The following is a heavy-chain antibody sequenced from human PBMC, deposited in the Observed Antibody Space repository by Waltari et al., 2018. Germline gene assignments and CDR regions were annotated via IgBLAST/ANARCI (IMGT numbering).Heavy chain of an antibody. J-gene: IGHJ4*02. CDR1: GYTFTSYD. CDR2: MNPNSGNT. CDR3: ARGNDFWSGYVYYFDY. Sequence: QVQLVQSGAEVKKPGASVKVSCKASGYTFTSYDITWVRQATGQGLEWMGWMNPNSGNTGYAQKFQGRVTITRNTSISTAYMELSSLRSEDTAVYYCARGNDFWSGYVYYFDYWGQGTLVTVSS. V-gene: IGHV1-8*03. D-gene: IGHD3-3*01.